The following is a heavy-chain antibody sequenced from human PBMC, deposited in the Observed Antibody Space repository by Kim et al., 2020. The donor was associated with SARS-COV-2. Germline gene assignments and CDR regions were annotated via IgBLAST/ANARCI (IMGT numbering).Heavy chain of an antibody. CDR3: ARDSIYATCRGYFDS. J-gene: IGHJ4*03. CDR2: ISFDGSNT. D-gene: IGHD2-2*01. V-gene: IGHV3-30*04. Sequence: GGSLRLSCAASGFTFTMYSMHWVRQAPGKGLEWVAFISFDGSNTDYVDSVKGRFTVSRDSSKNTVFLEMGRLRLEDTALYFCARDSIYATCRGYFDSRG. CDR1: GFTFTMYS.